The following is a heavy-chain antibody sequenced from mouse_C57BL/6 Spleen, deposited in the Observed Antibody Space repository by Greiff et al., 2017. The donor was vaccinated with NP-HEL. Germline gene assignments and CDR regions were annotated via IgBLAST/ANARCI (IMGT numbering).Heavy chain of an antibody. CDR3: ARRSKDSAMDY. Sequence: QVQPQQPGAELVRPGTSVKLSCKASGYTFTSYWMHWVKQRPGQGLEWIGVIDPSDSYTNYNQKFKGKATLTVDTSSSTAYMQLSSLTSEDSAVYYCARRSKDSAMDYWGQGTSVTVSS. CDR1: GYTFTSYW. CDR2: IDPSDSYT. V-gene: IGHV1-59*01. J-gene: IGHJ4*01. D-gene: IGHD1-3*01.